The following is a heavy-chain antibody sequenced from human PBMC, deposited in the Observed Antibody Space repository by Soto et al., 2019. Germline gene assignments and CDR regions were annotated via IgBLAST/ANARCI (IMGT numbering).Heavy chain of an antibody. Sequence: SETLSLTCTVSGGSISSYYWSWIRQPAGKGLEWIGRIYTSGSANYNPSLKSRVTMSVDTSKNQFSLKLSSVTAADTAVYYCARGPTLYRRLAHWFDPWGQGTLVTVSS. D-gene: IGHD3-16*02. V-gene: IGHV4-4*07. J-gene: IGHJ5*02. CDR3: ARGPTLYRRLAHWFDP. CDR2: IYTSGSA. CDR1: GGSISSYY.